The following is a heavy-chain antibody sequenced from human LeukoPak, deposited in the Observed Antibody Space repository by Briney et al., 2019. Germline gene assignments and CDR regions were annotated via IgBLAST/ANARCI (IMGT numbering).Heavy chain of an antibody. V-gene: IGHV1-69*06. CDR2: IIPIFGTA. CDR1: GGTFSSYG. CDR3: ASALEWELLPYYMDV. Sequence: SVKVSCKASGGTFSSYGISWVRHAPGQGLEWIGRIIPIFGTANYAQKFQGRVTITADKSTSTAYMELRSLRSEDTAVYYCASALEWELLPYYMDVWGKGTTVTVSS. D-gene: IGHD1-26*01. J-gene: IGHJ6*03.